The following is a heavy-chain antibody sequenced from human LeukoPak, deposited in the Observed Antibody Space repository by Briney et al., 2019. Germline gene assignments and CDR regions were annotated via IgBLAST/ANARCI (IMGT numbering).Heavy chain of an antibody. CDR1: GYTFTSYY. D-gene: IGHD3-22*01. J-gene: IGHJ5*02. V-gene: IGHV1-46*01. CDR2: INPSGGST. CDR3: ARDRNYYDSSGAPNNWFDP. Sequence: ASVKVTCKASGYTFTSYYMHWVRQAPGQGLERMGIINPSGGSTSYAHKFQVRVTMTRDTSTSTVYMELSSLRSEDTAVYYCARDRNYYDSSGAPNNWFDPWGQGTLVTVSS.